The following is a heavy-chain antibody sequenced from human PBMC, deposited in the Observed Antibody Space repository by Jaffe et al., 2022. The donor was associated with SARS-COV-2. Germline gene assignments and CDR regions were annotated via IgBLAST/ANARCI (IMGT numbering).Heavy chain of an antibody. Sequence: QVQLVQSGAEVKKPGSSVKVSCKASGGTFSSYAISWVRQAPGQGLEWMGGIIPIFGTANYAQKFQGRVTITADESTSTAYMELSSLRSEDTAVYYCARVEVGERDYYYYYGMDVWGQGTTVTVSS. J-gene: IGHJ6*02. CDR2: IIPIFGTA. CDR1: GGTFSSYA. CDR3: ARVEVGERDYYYYYGMDV. V-gene: IGHV1-69*01.